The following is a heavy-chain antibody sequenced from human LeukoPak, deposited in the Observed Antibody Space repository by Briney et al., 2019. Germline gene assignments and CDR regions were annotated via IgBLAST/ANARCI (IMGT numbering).Heavy chain of an antibody. CDR1: GGSISSSSYY. CDR3: ARQPATNTRFDP. V-gene: IGHV4-39*01. Sequence: SETLSLTCTVSGGSISSSSYYWGWMRPPPGKGLEWIGSIYYSGSTYYNPSLKSRVTISVDTSKNQFSLKLSSVTAADMAVYYRARQPATNTRFDPWSQGTRDTVSS. D-gene: IGHD2-2*01. CDR2: IYYSGST. J-gene: IGHJ5*02.